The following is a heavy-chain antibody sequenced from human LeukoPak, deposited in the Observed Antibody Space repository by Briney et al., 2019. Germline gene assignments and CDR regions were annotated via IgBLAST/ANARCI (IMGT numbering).Heavy chain of an antibody. CDR2: IYYSGST. CDR1: GGSISSSSYY. Sequence: SETLSLTCTVSGGSISSSSYYWGWIRQPPGTGLEWIGSIYYSGSTYYNPSLKSRVTISVDTSKNQFSLKLSSVTAADTAVYYCARVPRAYYDSSGLFDYWGQGTLVTVSS. J-gene: IGHJ4*02. V-gene: IGHV4-39*07. CDR3: ARVPRAYYDSSGLFDY. D-gene: IGHD3-22*01.